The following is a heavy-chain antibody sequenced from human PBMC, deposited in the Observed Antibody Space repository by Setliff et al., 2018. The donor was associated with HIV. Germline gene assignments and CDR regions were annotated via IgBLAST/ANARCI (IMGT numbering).Heavy chain of an antibody. CDR2: IPDGQIT. D-gene: IGHD6-19*01. J-gene: IGHJ5*02. Sequence: SETLSLTCTVSGGSITSGHYHWGWIRQPPGKGLEWIGNIPDGQITFFNPSLKSRGTISVDPSKNQFSLRLTSVTAADTAVYYCARPHSGRGGGAYFDPWGQGILVTVSS. V-gene: IGHV4-39*07. CDR3: ARPHSGRGGGAYFDP. CDR1: GGSITSGHYH.